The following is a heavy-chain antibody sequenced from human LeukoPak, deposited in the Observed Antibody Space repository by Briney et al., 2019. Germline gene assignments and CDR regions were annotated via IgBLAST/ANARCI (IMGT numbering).Heavy chain of an antibody. CDR3: ARDLNIVVVPAHGMDV. CDR2: IKQDGSEK. J-gene: IGHJ6*02. V-gene: IGHV3-7*01. D-gene: IGHD2-2*01. CDR1: GFTFSSYW. Sequence: GGSLRLSCAASGFTFSSYWMSWVRQAPGKGLEWVANIKQDGSEKHFGDSVKGRFTISRDNAKKSLYLQMNSLRAEDTAVYYCARDLNIVVVPAHGMDVWGQGTTVTVSS.